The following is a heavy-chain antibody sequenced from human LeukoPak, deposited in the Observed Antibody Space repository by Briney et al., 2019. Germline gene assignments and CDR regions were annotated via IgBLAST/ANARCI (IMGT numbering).Heavy chain of an antibody. V-gene: IGHV3-30*02. CDR2: IRYDGSNK. J-gene: IGHJ4*02. Sequence: GGSLRLSCAASGFTFSTYGMHWVRQAPGKGLEWVAFIRYDGSNKYYADSVKGRFTISRDNSKNTLYLQMNSLRAEDTAVYYCARPLSGYSSSLGYWGQGTLVTVSS. D-gene: IGHD6-6*01. CDR3: ARPLSGYSSSLGY. CDR1: GFTFSTYG.